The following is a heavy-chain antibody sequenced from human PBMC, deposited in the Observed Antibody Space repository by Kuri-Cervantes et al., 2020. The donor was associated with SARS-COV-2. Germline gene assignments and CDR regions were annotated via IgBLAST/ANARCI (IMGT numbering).Heavy chain of an antibody. V-gene: IGHV3-23*01. Sequence: GESLKISCAASGFTFSSYAMSGVRQAPGKGLEWVSAISGSGGSTYYADSVKGRFTISRDNSKNTLYLQMNSLRAEDTAVYYCAKDLGRPNWFDPWGQGTLVTVSS. CDR2: ISGSGGST. J-gene: IGHJ5*02. CDR3: AKDLGRPNWFDP. CDR1: GFTFSSYA.